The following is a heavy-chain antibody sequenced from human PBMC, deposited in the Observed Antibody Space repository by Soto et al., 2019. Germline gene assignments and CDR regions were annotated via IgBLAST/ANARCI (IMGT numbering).Heavy chain of an antibody. CDR2: ISSSSSYI. D-gene: IGHD1-1*01. V-gene: IGHV3-21*01. CDR1: GFTFSSYS. J-gene: IGHJ3*02. Sequence: PGGSLRLSCAASGFTFSSYSMNWVRQAPGKGLEWVSSISSSSSYIYYADPVKGRFTISRDNAKNSLYLQMNSLRAEDTAVYYCARVDNDAFDIWGQGTMVTVSS. CDR3: ARVDNDAFDI.